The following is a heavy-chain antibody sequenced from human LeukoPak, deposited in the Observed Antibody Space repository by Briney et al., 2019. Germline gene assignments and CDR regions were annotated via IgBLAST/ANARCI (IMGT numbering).Heavy chain of an antibody. CDR1: GFTFYDYA. J-gene: IGHJ6*03. CDR2: ISWNSRKM. V-gene: IGHV3-9*01. D-gene: IGHD6-6*01. Sequence: PGGSLRLSCAASGFTFYDYAMHWVRQAPGKGLEWVSGISWNSRKMDYADSVRGRFTISRDNDKNSVYLQMNSLTAEDTALYYCAKDTSSSSSFFYLDVWGKGTAVTVSS. CDR3: AKDTSSSSSFFYLDV.